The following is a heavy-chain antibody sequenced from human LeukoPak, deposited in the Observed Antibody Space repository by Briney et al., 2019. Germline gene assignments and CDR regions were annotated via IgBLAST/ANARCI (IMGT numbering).Heavy chain of an antibody. CDR1: GFTFSSHG. Sequence: GGSLRLSCAASGFTFSSHGILWVRQAPGKGLEWVAFIRYDGSNKYYADSVKGRFTISRDNSKNTLYLQMNSLRTEDSAVYYCAKDGGTGYTFDYWGQGTLVTVSS. CDR3: AKDGGTGYTFDY. D-gene: IGHD3/OR15-3a*01. V-gene: IGHV3-30*02. CDR2: IRYDGSNK. J-gene: IGHJ4*02.